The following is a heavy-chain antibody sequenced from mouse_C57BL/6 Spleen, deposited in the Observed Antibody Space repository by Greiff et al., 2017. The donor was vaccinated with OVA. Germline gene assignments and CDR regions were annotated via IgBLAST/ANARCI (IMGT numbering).Heavy chain of an antibody. D-gene: IGHD2-4*01. J-gene: IGHJ4*01. V-gene: IGHV5-15*01. CDR3: ARQDYGYAMDY. CDR2: ISNLAYSI. CDR1: GFTFSDYG. Sequence: EVKLMESGGGLVQPGGSLKLSCAASGFTFSDYGMAWVRQAPRKGPEWVAFISNLAYSIYYADTVTGRFTISRENAKNTLYLEMSSLRSEDTAMYYCARQDYGYAMDYWGQGTSVTVSS.